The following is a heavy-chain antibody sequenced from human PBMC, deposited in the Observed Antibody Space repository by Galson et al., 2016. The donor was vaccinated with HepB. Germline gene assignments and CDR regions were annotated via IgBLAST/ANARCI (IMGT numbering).Heavy chain of an antibody. J-gene: IGHJ4*02. V-gene: IGHV6-1*01. Sequence: CAISGDSVSSNSAAWNWIRQSPSRGLEWLGRTCYRSKWYYDYAVPVKSRITINPDTSKNQFSLHLNSVTPEDTAVYYCARDLGGAYGTGRSLDYWGQGTLVTVSS. CDR2: TCYRSKWYY. CDR1: GDSVSSNSAA. D-gene: IGHD1-1*01. CDR3: ARDLGGAYGTGRSLDY.